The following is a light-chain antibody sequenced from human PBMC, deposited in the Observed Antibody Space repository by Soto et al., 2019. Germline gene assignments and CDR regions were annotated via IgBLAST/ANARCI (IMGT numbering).Light chain of an antibody. CDR1: SSDVGTYNF. CDR2: EVS. Sequence: QSALTQPASVSVSSGQSITISCTGTSSDVGTYNFVSWYQQHPGKAPKLMIYEVSSRPSGVSNRFSGSKSGNTASLTISGLQAEDEADYYCSSYSRTLPPWVFGGGTKVTVL. J-gene: IGLJ3*02. CDR3: SSYSRTLPPWV. V-gene: IGLV2-14*01.